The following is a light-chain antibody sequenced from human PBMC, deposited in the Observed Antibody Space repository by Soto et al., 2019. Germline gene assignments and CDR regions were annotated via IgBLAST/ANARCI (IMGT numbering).Light chain of an antibody. Sequence: QSALTQPASVSGSPGQSITISCTGTSSDVGGYNYVSWYQQHPGKAPKLMIHDVSNRPSGVSYRFSGSKSGNTASLTISGLQAEDEADYYCSSYTSSSTLYVFGTGTKVTVL. J-gene: IGLJ1*01. CDR3: SSYTSSSTLYV. CDR2: DVS. CDR1: SSDVGGYNY. V-gene: IGLV2-14*03.